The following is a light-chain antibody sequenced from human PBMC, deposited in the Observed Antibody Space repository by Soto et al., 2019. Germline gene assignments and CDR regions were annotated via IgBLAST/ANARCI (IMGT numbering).Light chain of an antibody. J-gene: IGLJ2*01. Sequence: QSALTQPASVSGSPGQSITISCTGTSSDVGGYNYVSWYQQHPGKAPKLMIYDVRNRPSGVSNRFSGSKSGHTASLTISGLQAEDGADYYCSSYSSVNTLVFGGGTKLTVL. CDR2: DVR. V-gene: IGLV2-14*01. CDR3: SSYSSVNTLV. CDR1: SSDVGGYNY.